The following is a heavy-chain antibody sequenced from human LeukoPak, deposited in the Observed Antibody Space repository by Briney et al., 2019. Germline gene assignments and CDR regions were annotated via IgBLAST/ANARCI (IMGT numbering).Heavy chain of an antibody. D-gene: IGHD2/OR15-2a*01. CDR1: GGSISSYY. CDR3: ARVSADKYYFDY. Sequence: SETLSLTCTVSGGSISSYYWSWIRQPPGKGLEWIGYIYYSGSTNYNPSLKSRVTISVDKSKNQFSLKLSSVTAADTAVYYCARVSADKYYFDYWGQGTLVTVSS. J-gene: IGHJ4*02. V-gene: IGHV4-59*12. CDR2: IYYSGST.